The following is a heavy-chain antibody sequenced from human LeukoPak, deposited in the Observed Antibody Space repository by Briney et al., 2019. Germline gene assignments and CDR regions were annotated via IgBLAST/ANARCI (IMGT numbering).Heavy chain of an antibody. J-gene: IGHJ4*02. CDR3: AKVADDRLPY. V-gene: IGHV1-18*01. D-gene: IGHD2-21*02. Sequence: ASVKVSCKASGYTFATYVFCWVRQAPGHGLEWMGWISANTGKTDYAQKFQGRVTMTTDTSTSTAYMELRSLRPDDTAVYYCAKVADDRLPYWGQGTLLTVSS. CDR1: GYTFATYV. CDR2: ISANTGKT.